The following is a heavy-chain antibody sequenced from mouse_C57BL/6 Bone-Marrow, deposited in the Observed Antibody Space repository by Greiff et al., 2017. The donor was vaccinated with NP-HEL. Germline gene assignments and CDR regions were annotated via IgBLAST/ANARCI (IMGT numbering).Heavy chain of an antibody. CDR2: IYPGDGDT. D-gene: IGHD1-1*01. CDR3: ARSRFTTVVADWYFDV. V-gene: IGHV1-82*01. J-gene: IGHJ1*03. Sequence: QVQLQQSGPELVKPGASVKISCKASGYAFSSSWMNWVKQRPGQGLEWIGRIYPGDGDTNYNGKFKGKATLTADKSSSTAYMQLSSLTSEDSAVYFCARSRFTTVVADWYFDVWGTGTTVTVSS. CDR1: GYAFSSSW.